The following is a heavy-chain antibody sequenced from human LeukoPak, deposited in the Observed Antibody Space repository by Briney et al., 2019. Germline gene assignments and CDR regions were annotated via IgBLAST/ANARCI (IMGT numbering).Heavy chain of an antibody. CDR1: GFTFSSYG. V-gene: IGHV3-30*19. Sequence: PGRSLRLSCAASGFTFSSYGMHWVRQAPGKGLEWVAVISYDGSNKYYADSVKGRFTISRDNSKNTLYLQMNSLRAEDTAVYYCARDHRQWLVRAYYFDYWGQGTLVTVSS. CDR2: ISYDGSNK. CDR3: ARDHRQWLVRAYYFDY. J-gene: IGHJ4*02. D-gene: IGHD6-19*01.